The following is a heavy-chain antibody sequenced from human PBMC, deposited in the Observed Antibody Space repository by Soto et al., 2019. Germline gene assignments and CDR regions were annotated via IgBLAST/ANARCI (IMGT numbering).Heavy chain of an antibody. CDR1: GGSFSSNA. CDR3: ARGPYYDFWNGSGMRYYYGMDV. J-gene: IGHJ6*02. CDR2: IIPILGSA. Sequence: QVQLVQSGAEVKKPGSSVKVSCKASGGSFSSNAISWVRQAPGQGLEWMGGIIPILGSADYAQRFQGRVTITADESTKTGYMEVSSLRSEDTAVYYCARGPYYDFWNGSGMRYYYGMDVWGQGTTVTVSS. D-gene: IGHD3-3*01. V-gene: IGHV1-69*01.